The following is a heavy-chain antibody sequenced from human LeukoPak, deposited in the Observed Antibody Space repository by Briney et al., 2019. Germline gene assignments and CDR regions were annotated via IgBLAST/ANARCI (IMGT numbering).Heavy chain of an antibody. Sequence: SQTLSLTCALSGDTVSSNSAAWIWIRQSPSRGLEWLGRTYYRSKWYTEYAVSVKSRITINPDTSKNQFSLQLSSVNPEDTAVYYCARLGSGSNYGGQGTLVTVSS. CDR2: TYYRSKWYT. CDR1: GDTVSSNSAA. V-gene: IGHV6-1*01. CDR3: ARLGSGSNY. D-gene: IGHD3-10*01. J-gene: IGHJ4*02.